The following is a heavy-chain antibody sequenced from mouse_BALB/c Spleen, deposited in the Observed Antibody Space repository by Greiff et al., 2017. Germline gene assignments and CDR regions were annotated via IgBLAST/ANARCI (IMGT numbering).Heavy chain of an antibody. CDR1: GYTFTSYW. Sequence: QVHVKQSGAELAKPGASVKMSCKASGYTFTSYWMHWVKQRPGQGLEWIGYINPSTGYTEYNQKFKDKATLTADKSSSTAYMQLSSLTSEDSAVYYCARKPGGYYAMDYWGQGTSVTVAS. V-gene: IGHV1-7*01. J-gene: IGHJ4*01. CDR2: INPSTGYT. CDR3: ARKPGGYYAMDY.